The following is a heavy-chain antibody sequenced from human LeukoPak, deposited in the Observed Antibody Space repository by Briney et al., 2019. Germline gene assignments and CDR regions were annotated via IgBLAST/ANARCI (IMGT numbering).Heavy chain of an antibody. CDR2: IYHSGST. D-gene: IGHD3-10*01. Sequence: SETLSLTCTVSGYSISSGYYWGWIRQPPGKGLEWIGSIYHSGSTYYNPSLKSRVTISVDTSKNKFSLKLSSVTAADTAVYYCARDITMVRGVSNWFDPWGQGTLVTVSS. CDR1: GYSISSGYY. V-gene: IGHV4-38-2*02. J-gene: IGHJ5*02. CDR3: ARDITMVRGVSNWFDP.